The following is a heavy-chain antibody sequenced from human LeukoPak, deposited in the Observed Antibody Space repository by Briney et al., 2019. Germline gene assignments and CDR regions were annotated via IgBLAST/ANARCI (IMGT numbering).Heavy chain of an antibody. CDR3: ARGDHGSGWYRVGPWRPYYFDY. CDR1: GGSIGSGSYY. D-gene: IGHD6-19*01. V-gene: IGHV4-61*02. J-gene: IGHJ4*02. Sequence: SETLSLTCTVSGGSIGSGSYYWGWIRQPAGKGLEWIGRIYTSGSTNYNPSLKSRVTISVDTSKNQFSQKLSSVTAADTAVYYCARGDHGSGWYRVGPWRPYYFDYWGQGTLVTVSS. CDR2: IYTSGST.